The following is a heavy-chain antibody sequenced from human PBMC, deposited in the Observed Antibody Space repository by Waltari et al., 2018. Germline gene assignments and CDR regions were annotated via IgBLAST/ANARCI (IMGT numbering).Heavy chain of an antibody. CDR1: GYSFNGYY. Sequence: QVQLVQSGAEVKKPGASVKVSCKAYGYSFNGYYIHWVRQAPGQGLEWMGWIRPNGVVTNYAQKFQARVTMTRDTPISTSYLELSRLTADDTAIYYCAGDPRWAVTKDYFDFWGQGTLVTVSS. D-gene: IGHD4-17*01. CDR3: AGDPRWAVTKDYFDF. J-gene: IGHJ4*02. CDR2: IRPNGVVT. V-gene: IGHV1-2*02.